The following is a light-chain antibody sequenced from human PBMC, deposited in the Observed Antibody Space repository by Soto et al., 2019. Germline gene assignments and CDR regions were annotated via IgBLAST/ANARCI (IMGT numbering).Light chain of an antibody. J-gene: IGKJ3*01. CDR2: AAS. CDR1: QVINDY. V-gene: IGKV1-27*01. CDR3: QNYFRAPFT. Sequence: DIQLTQSPSSLSSSVGDRVTITCRSSQVINDYLAWYQQRPGKLPKLLISAASTLHSGVPSRFSGSGSGTDFTLTISSLQPEDVATYFCQNYFRAPFTFGPGTKVEIK.